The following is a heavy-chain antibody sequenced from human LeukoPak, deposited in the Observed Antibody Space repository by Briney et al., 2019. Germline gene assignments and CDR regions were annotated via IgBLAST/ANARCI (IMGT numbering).Heavy chain of an antibody. D-gene: IGHD3-22*01. CDR2: IYYSGST. J-gene: IGHJ4*02. V-gene: IGHV4-59*01. Sequence: PSETLSLTCTVSGGSISSYYWSWIRQPPGKGLEWIGYIYYSGSTNYNPSLKSRVTISVDTSKNQFSLKLSSVTAADTAVYYCARDLNYYDSSGYYYYFDYWGRGTLVTVSS. CDR1: GGSISSYY. CDR3: ARDLNYYDSSGYYYYFDY.